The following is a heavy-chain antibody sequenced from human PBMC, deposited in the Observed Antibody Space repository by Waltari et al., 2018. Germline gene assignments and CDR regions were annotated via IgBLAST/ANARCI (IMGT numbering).Heavy chain of an antibody. CDR3: AKGPKWELLPEPYFYY. V-gene: IGHV3-23*01. D-gene: IGHD1-26*01. CDR1: GFPFSSYA. J-gene: IGHJ4*02. Sequence: EVQLLESGGGLVQPGGSLRLSCAASGFPFSSYALSWVRQAPGKGLEWVSAISGSGGSTYYADSVKGRFTISRDNSKNTLYLQMNSLRAEDTAVYYCAKGPKWELLPEPYFYYWGQGTLVTVSS. CDR2: ISGSGGST.